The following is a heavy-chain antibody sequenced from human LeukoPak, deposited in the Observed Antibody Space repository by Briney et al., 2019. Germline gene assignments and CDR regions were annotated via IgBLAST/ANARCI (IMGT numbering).Heavy chain of an antibody. Sequence: ASVKVSCKASGYTFTSNDXNXVRQATXXXXXXXXWMNPHSGSVGYAQKFQGRVIMTWDTSISTAYMELSSLTSDDTAVYYCARIPQRVPHNWFDPWGQGTLVTVSS. CDR1: GYTFTSND. CDR3: ARIPQRVPHNWFDP. CDR2: MNPHSGSV. D-gene: IGHD1-1*01. V-gene: IGHV1-8*01. J-gene: IGHJ5*02.